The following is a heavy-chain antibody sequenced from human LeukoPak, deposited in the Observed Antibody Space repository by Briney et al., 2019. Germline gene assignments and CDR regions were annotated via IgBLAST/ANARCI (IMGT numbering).Heavy chain of an antibody. CDR1: GFTFSGYG. CDR3: AKEGYDSSGKGDYFDY. Sequence: GRSLRLSCAASGFTFSGYGMHWVRQAPGKGLEWVAVIWYDGSNKYYADSVKGRFTISRDNSKNTLYLQMNSLRAEDTAVYYCAKEGYDSSGKGDYFDYWGQGTLVTVSS. D-gene: IGHD3-22*01. V-gene: IGHV3-33*06. J-gene: IGHJ4*02. CDR2: IWYDGSNK.